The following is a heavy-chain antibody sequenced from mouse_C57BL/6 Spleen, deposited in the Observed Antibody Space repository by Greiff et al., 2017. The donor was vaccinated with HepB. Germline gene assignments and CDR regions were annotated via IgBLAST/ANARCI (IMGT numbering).Heavy chain of an antibody. CDR3: ARSSYGNYRGYYFDY. D-gene: IGHD2-10*01. CDR1: GFTFTDYY. CDR2: IRNKANCHTT. Sequence: EVQGVESGGGLVQPGGSLSLSCAASGFTFTDYYMSWVRQPPGKALEWLGFIRNKANCHTTEYSASVKGRFTISRDKSQSILYLQMNALRAEDSATYYCARSSYGNYRGYYFDYWGQGTTLPVSS. J-gene: IGHJ2*01. V-gene: IGHV7-3*01.